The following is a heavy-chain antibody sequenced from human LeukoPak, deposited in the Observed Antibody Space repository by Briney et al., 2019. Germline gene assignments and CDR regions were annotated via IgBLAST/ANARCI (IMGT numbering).Heavy chain of an antibody. J-gene: IGHJ4*02. Sequence: AASVKVSCKASGCTFTGYYMHWVRQAPGQGLEWMGWINPNSGGTSYAQKFQGRVTMTRDTSISIAYVELSSLRSDDTAVYYCARGEGRFGEFDFDYWGQGTLVTVSS. CDR2: INPNSGGT. CDR3: ARGEGRFGEFDFDY. D-gene: IGHD3-10*01. V-gene: IGHV1-2*02. CDR1: GCTFTGYY.